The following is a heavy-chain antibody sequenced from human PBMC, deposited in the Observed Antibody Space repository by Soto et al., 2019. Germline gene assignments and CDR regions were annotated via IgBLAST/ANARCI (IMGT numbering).Heavy chain of an antibody. Sequence: PGGSLRLSCAASGFTFNDYTMHWVRQAPGKGLEWVSGISWNSGSIAYADSVKGRFTISRDNAKNSLYLQMNSLRAEDTALYYCAAPQARIAAAGNAYYYYGMDVWGQGTTVTVSS. CDR1: GFTFNDYT. CDR3: AAPQARIAAAGNAYYYYGMDV. J-gene: IGHJ6*02. V-gene: IGHV3-9*01. D-gene: IGHD6-13*01. CDR2: ISWNSGSI.